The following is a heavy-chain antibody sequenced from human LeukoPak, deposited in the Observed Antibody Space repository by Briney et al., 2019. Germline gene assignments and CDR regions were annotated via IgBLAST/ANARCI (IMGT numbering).Heavy chain of an antibody. J-gene: IGHJ4*02. CDR3: STVRGGGYNVGDY. V-gene: IGHV1-24*01. Sequence: ASVKVSCKVSGYTLTDLSMHWVRQAPGKGLGWMGGFDPEDGETIYAQKFQGRVTMTEDTSTDTAYMELSSLRSEDTAVYYCSTVRGGGYNVGDYWGQGTLVTVSS. CDR2: FDPEDGET. CDR1: GYTLTDLS. D-gene: IGHD5-24*01.